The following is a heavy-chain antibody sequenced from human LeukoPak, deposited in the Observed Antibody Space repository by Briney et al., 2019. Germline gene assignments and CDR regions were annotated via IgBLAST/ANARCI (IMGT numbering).Heavy chain of an antibody. V-gene: IGHV4-61*02. CDR3: AREDYDFWSGYYDY. Sequence: SETLSLTCTVSGGSISSGSYYWSWIRQPAGKGLEWIGRIYTSGSTNYNPSLKSRVTISVDTSKNQFSLRLSSVTAADTAVYYCAREDYDFWSGYYDYWGQGTLVTVSS. CDR1: GGSISSGSYY. J-gene: IGHJ4*02. CDR2: IYTSGST. D-gene: IGHD3-3*01.